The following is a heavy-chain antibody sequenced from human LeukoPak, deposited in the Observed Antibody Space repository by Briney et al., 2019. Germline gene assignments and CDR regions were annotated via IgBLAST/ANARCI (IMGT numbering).Heavy chain of an antibody. D-gene: IGHD1-26*01. CDR1: GFTFSDYF. CDR2: ISGSGGST. V-gene: IGHV3-23*01. CDR3: AKLGYSGSHVDY. J-gene: IGHJ4*02. Sequence: GGSLRLSCAASGFTFSDYFMSWIRQAPGKGLEWVSAISGSGGSTYYADSVKGRFTISRDNSKNTLYLQMNSLRAEDTAVYYCAKLGYSGSHVDYWGQGTLVTVSS.